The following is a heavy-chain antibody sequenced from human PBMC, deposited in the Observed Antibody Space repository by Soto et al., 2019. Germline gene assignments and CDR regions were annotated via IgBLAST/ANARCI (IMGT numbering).Heavy chain of an antibody. CDR2: ISAYNGNT. CDR1: GYTFSTYG. V-gene: IGHV1-18*04. J-gene: IGHJ1*01. D-gene: IGHD1-1*01. CDR3: ARGWNDFPH. Sequence: ASVKVSCKASGYTFSTYGISWVRQAPGQGLEWMGWISAYNGNTNNAQKFQGRVTMTTDTSTSTVYMELRSLRSDDTAVYYCARGWNDFPHWGQGTLVTVSS.